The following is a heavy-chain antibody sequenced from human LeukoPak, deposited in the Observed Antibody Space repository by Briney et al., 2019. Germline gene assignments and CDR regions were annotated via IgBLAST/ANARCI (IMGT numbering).Heavy chain of an antibody. J-gene: IGHJ4*02. CDR3: ARSVDIAMVTSGGYFDY. D-gene: IGHD5-18*01. CDR1: GGSISRGSYY. CDR2: IYTSGST. Sequence: SETLSLTCTVSGGSISRGSYYWSWIRQPAGKGLEWIGRIYTSGSTNYNPSLRSRVTISVDTSKSQFSLKLSSVTAADTAVYYCARSVDIAMVTSGGYFDYWGQGTLVTVSS. V-gene: IGHV4-61*02.